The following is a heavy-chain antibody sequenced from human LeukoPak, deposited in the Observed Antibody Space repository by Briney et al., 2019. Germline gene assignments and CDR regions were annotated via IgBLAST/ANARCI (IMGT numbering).Heavy chain of an antibody. CDR3: ARVGDDFWSGYDY. CDR1: GYTFTGYY. Sequence: ASVKVSCKASGYTFTGYYMHWVRQAPGQGLEWMGWINPNSGGTNYAQKFLGRVTMTRDTSISTDYMELSRLRSDDTAVYCCARVGDDFWSGYDYWGQGTLVTVSS. D-gene: IGHD3-3*01. V-gene: IGHV1-2*02. CDR2: INPNSGGT. J-gene: IGHJ4*02.